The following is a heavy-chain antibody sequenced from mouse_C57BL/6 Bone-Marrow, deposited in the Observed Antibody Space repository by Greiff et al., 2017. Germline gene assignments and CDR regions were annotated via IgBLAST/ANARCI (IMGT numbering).Heavy chain of an antibody. CDR1: GYTFTSYW. CDR2: IYPGSGST. J-gene: IGHJ1*03. V-gene: IGHV1-55*01. Sequence: QVQLQPPGAELVKPGASVKMSCKASGYTFTSYWITWVKQRPGQGLEWIGDIYPGSGSTNYNEKFKSKATLTVDTSSSTAYMQLSSLTSEDSAVYYCASDGYHIWYFDVWGTGTTVTVSS. CDR3: ASDGYHIWYFDV. D-gene: IGHD2-3*01.